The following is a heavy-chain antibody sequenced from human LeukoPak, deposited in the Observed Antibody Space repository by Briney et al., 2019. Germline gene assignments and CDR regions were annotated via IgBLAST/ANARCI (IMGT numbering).Heavy chain of an antibody. CDR1: GYTFTGYY. CDR3: ARARTNYYLDY. J-gene: IGHJ4*02. CDR2: INPNSGCT. V-gene: IGHV1-2*07. Sequence: ASVKVSCKASGYTFTGYYMNCVRQSPRQGLEWRGWINPNSGCTNYAHNFQARFMMTRDTSIRKAYMEMSRMRSDDTDVYYCARARTNYYLDYWGQGTLVTVSS.